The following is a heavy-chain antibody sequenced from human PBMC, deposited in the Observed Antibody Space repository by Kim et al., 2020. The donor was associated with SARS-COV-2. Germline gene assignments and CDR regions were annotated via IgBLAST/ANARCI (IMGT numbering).Heavy chain of an antibody. CDR2: IYSGGST. D-gene: IGHD7-27*01. CDR1: GFTVSSNY. V-gene: IGHV3-53*01. CDR3: ARVRAGSLGYFDY. Sequence: GGSLRLSCAASGFTVSSNYMSWVRQAPGKGLEWVSVIYSGGSTYYADSVKGRFNISRDNSKNTLYLQMNSLRAEDTAVYYCARVRAGSLGYFDYWGQGTLVTVSS. J-gene: IGHJ4*02.